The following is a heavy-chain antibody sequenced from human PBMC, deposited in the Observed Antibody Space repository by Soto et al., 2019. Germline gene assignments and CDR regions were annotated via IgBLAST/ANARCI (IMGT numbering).Heavy chain of an antibody. V-gene: IGHV3-7*01. CDR1: GFTFSSYW. CDR3: ARDGEYSSSWSYQYYGMDV. Sequence: PGGSLRLSCAASGFTFSSYWMRWVRQAPGKGLEWGANIKRAGSEKYYVDSVKGRFTISRDKAKNSLYLQMNSLRAEDTAVYYCARDGEYSSSWSYQYYGMDVWGPGTTVTLSS. J-gene: IGHJ6*02. CDR2: IKRAGSEK. D-gene: IGHD6-13*01.